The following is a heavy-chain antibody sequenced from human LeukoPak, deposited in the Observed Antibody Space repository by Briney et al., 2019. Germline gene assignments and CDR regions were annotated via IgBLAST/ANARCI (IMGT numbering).Heavy chain of an antibody. CDR1: GFTVSSNY. J-gene: IGHJ3*02. Sequence: GGSLRLSCAASGFTVSSNYMIWVRQAPGKGLDGVSVIYSGGSTYYADSVKGRFTISRDNSKNTLYLQMNSLRAEDTAVYYCARFQYDYVWGSYPLQAFDIWGQGTMVTVSS. CDR2: IYSGGST. CDR3: ARFQYDYVWGSYPLQAFDI. D-gene: IGHD3-16*02. V-gene: IGHV3-53*01.